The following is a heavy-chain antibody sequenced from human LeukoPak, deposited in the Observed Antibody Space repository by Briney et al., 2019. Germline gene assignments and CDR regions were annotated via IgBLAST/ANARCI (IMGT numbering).Heavy chain of an antibody. CDR2: ISGGGGST. J-gene: IGHJ4*02. CDR3: AKGGKWDVTPFDY. Sequence: PGGSLRLSCVASGVTLSNYAMSWARQAPGKGLEWVSTISGGGGSTYYADSVKGRFTISGDNSKNTLYLQVNSLRAEDTAVYYCAKGGKWDVTPFDYWGQGTLVTVSS. V-gene: IGHV3-23*01. D-gene: IGHD1-26*01. CDR1: GVTLSNYA.